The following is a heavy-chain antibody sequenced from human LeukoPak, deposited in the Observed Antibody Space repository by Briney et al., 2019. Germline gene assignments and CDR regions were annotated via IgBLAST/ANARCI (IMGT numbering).Heavy chain of an antibody. D-gene: IGHD1-7*01. Sequence: SETLSLTCTVSGGSISSYYWSWIRQPPGKGLEWIGYIYNSGSTNYNPSLKSRVTISVDTSKNQFSLKLSSVTAADTAVYYCARGSYNWNYEGYFDYWGQGTLVTVSS. J-gene: IGHJ4*02. CDR1: GGSISSYY. CDR2: IYNSGST. CDR3: ARGSYNWNYEGYFDY. V-gene: IGHV4-59*01.